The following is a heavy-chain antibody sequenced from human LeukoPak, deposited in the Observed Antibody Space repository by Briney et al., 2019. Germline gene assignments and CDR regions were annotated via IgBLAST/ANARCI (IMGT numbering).Heavy chain of an antibody. V-gene: IGHV1-18*01. CDR2: ISAYNGNT. CDR3: ASVLPPPERAFQH. D-gene: IGHD1-14*01. CDR1: GYTFTSYG. J-gene: IGHJ1*01. Sequence: SVKVSCKASGYTFTSYGISWVRQAPGQGLEWMGWISAYNGNTNYAQKLQGRVTMTTDTSTSTAYMELRSLRSDDTAVYYCASVLPPPERAFQHWGQGTLVTVSS.